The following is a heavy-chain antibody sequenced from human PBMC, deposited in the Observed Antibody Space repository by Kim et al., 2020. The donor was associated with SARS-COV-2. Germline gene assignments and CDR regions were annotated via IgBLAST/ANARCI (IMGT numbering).Heavy chain of an antibody. J-gene: IGHJ6*02. CDR2: IYYSGST. D-gene: IGHD5-12*01. Sequence: SETLSLTCTVSGGSISSYYWSWIRQPPGKGLEWIGYIYYSGSTNYNPSLKSRVTISVDTSKNQFSLKLSSVTAADTAVYYCARHGDSGYGFYYYYYGMDVWGQGTTVTVSS. CDR3: ARHGDSGYGFYYYYYGMDV. V-gene: IGHV4-59*08. CDR1: GGSISSYY.